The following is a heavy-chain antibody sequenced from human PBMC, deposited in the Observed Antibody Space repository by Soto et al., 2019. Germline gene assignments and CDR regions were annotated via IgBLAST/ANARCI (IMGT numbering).Heavy chain of an antibody. J-gene: IGHJ4*02. CDR2: IGTAGDT. D-gene: IGHD6-13*01. CDR3: ARFGVGQLYDY. CDR1: GFTFSSYD. V-gene: IGHV3-13*04. Sequence: EAQLVESGGGLVQPGGSLRLSCAASGFTFSSYDMHWVRQATGKGLEWVSAIGTAGDTYYPGSVKGRFTISRENAKNSLYLQMNSLRAGDTAVYYCARFGVGQLYDYWGQGTLVTVSS.